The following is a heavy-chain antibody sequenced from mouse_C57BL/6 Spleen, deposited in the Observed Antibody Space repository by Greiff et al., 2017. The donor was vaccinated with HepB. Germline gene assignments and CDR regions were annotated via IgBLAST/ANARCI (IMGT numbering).Heavy chain of an antibody. CDR3: ARWGYDYEGFDY. CDR1: GYTFTSYW. V-gene: IGHV1-52*01. J-gene: IGHJ2*01. CDR2: IDPSDSET. Sequence: QVQLQQPGAELVRPGSSVKLSCKASGYTFTSYWMHWVKQRPIQGLEWIGNIDPSDSETHYNQKFKDKATLTVDKSSSTAYMQLSSLTPEDSAVYYCARWGYDYEGFDYWGQGTTLTVSS. D-gene: IGHD2-4*01.